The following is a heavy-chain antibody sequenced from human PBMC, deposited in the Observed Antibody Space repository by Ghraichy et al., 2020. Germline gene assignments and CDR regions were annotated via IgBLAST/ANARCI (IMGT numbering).Heavy chain of an antibody. V-gene: IGHV4-31*03. D-gene: IGHD6-19*01. CDR1: GGSISSGGYY. CDR2: IYYSGST. Sequence: SETLSLTCTVSGGSISSGGYYWSWIRQHPGKGLEWIGYIYYSGSTYYNPSPKSRVTISVDTSKNQFSLKLSSVTAADTAVYYCARAGGSGWYLSYYYYGMDVWGQGTTVTVSS. CDR3: ARAGGSGWYLSYYYYGMDV. J-gene: IGHJ6*02.